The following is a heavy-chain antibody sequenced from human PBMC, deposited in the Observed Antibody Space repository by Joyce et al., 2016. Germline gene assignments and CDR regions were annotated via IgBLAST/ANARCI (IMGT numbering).Heavy chain of an antibody. Sequence: EEQLVVSGGGLVQPGRSLSLSCTGSGFTFGHFRMSWFRRAARKGLEGVGLIRGKAYNGATEYGASVRGRFTISRDDSRSVAYLHMKSLKTEDTAQYYCTRDRSDYDFWSAFPDRWGQGTLVTVSS. CDR2: IRGKAYNGAT. CDR1: GFTFGHFR. V-gene: IGHV3-49*03. CDR3: TRDRSDYDFWSAFPDR. D-gene: IGHD3-3*01. J-gene: IGHJ5*02.